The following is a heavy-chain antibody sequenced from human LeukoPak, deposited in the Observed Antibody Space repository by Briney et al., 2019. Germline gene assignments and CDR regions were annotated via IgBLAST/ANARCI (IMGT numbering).Heavy chain of an antibody. CDR3: ARGDHVRIYTESAFDI. CDR2: ISGSNGNT. V-gene: IGHV1-18*01. Sequence: ASVKVSCKASGYTFTSYGISWVRQAPGQGLEWMGWISGSNGNTNYAQKTQDRVTFTTDTSTSTAYMELRSLRFDDTATYYCARGDHVRIYTESAFDIWGQGTMVTVSS. CDR1: GYTFTSYG. J-gene: IGHJ3*02. D-gene: IGHD2-15*01.